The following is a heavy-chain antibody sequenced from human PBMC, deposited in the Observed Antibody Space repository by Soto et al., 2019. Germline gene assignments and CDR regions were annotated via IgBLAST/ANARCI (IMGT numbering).Heavy chain of an antibody. V-gene: IGHV4-30-4*01. Sequence: SETLSLTCSVSGDSINSGGHSWNWIRQPPGKRLEWIGYIYKNGGTYYNPPLTSRVIMSVDTSKNQFSLRLTSVTAEDTAVYYCAREGGVWGTSRRTNPYYYDFWGRGTLVTVSS. D-gene: IGHD3-16*01. CDR3: AREGGVWGTSRRTNPYYYDF. CDR1: GDSINSGGHS. CDR2: IYKNGGT. J-gene: IGHJ4*02.